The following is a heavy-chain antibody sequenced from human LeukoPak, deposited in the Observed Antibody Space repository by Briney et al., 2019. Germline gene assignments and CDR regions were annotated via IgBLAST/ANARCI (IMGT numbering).Heavy chain of an antibody. D-gene: IGHD3-10*01. V-gene: IGHV4-59*08. CDR3: ASTVHPNHPNYGRNWPFFDH. CDR1: GVSVSSYY. CDR2: RFYTQIS. Sequence: SETLSLTCTVSGVSVSSYYWSWLRQAPGKGLEWMGYRFYTQISDYDPALKSRVSISLHTSTNHVSLRLRLVTAADTAVYFCASTVHPNHPNYGRNWPFFDHWGQGILVTVSS. J-gene: IGHJ4*02.